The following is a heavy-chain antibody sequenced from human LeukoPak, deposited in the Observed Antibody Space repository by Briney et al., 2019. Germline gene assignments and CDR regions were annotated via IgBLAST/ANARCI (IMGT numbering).Heavy chain of an antibody. CDR3: ARDSLSRGRQWLNFDY. CDR2: IYYSGST. J-gene: IGHJ4*02. CDR1: GGSISSYY. Sequence: SETLSLTCTVSGGSISSYYWSWIRQPPGKGLEWIGYIYYSGSTNYNPSLKSRVTVSVDTSTNQFSLKLSSVTAADTAVYYCARDSLSRGRQWLNFDYWGQGTLVTVSS. V-gene: IGHV4-59*01. D-gene: IGHD6-19*01.